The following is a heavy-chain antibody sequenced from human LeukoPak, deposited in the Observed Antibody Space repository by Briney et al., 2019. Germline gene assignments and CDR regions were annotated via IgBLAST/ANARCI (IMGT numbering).Heavy chain of an antibody. CDR2: GYFSGST. Sequence: TTSQTLSLTCTVSGGSISSSSYYWAWIRQPPEKGLEWVGSGYFSGSTYYNPSLKSRVTTSVDTSKKQFSLKLRSVTAADTAVYYCARSVSWGLLVRDDAFDIWGQGTMVTVSS. CDR1: GGSISSSSYY. CDR3: ARSVSWGLLVRDDAFDI. V-gene: IGHV4-39*07. J-gene: IGHJ3*02. D-gene: IGHD2-21*01.